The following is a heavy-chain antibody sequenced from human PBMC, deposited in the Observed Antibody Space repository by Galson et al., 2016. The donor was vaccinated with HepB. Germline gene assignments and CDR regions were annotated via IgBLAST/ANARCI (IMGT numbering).Heavy chain of an antibody. CDR3: ARRDIPMANDY. D-gene: IGHD5-18*01. CDR2: INGDGSST. CDR1: GFSFSSYW. Sequence: SLRLSCAVSGFSFSSYWMNWVRQAPGKGLVWVSRINGDGSSTSYADYVKGRFTISRDNAKNTLYLQMNSLRAEDTAVYFCARRDIPMANDYWGQGVLVTVSS. V-gene: IGHV3-74*01. J-gene: IGHJ4*02.